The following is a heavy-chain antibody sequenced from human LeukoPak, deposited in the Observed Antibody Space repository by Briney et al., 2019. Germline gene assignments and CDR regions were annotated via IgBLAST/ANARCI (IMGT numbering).Heavy chain of an antibody. CDR2: INWNGGST. D-gene: IGHD4-17*01. V-gene: IGHV3-20*04. CDR3: ARNQDYGVYNSVGAFDI. CDR1: GFTFDDYG. J-gene: IGHJ3*02. Sequence: RPGGSLRLSCAASGFTFDDYGMSWVRQAPGKGLEWVSGINWNGGSTGYADSVKGRFTISRDNSKNTLYLQMNSLRAEDTAVYYCARNQDYGVYNSVGAFDIWGQGTMVTVSS.